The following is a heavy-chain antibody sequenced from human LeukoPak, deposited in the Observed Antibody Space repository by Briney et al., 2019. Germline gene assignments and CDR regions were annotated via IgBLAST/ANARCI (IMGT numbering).Heavy chain of an antibody. D-gene: IGHD3-10*01. CDR1: GFTFSSYV. V-gene: IGHV3-23*01. CDR2: ISGSGGST. CDR3: AKDLGEVGGSLEGVFDY. J-gene: IGHJ4*02. Sequence: GGSLRLSCAASGFTFSSYVMSWVRQAPGKGLEWVSAISGSGGSTYYADSVKGRFTISRDNSKNTLYLQMNSLRAEDTAVYYCAKDLGEVGGSLEGVFDYWGQGTLVTVSS.